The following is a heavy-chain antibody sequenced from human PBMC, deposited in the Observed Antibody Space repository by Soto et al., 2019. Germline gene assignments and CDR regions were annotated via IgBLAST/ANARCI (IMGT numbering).Heavy chain of an antibody. CDR2: IKSKTDGGTT. V-gene: IGHV3-15*01. CDR3: TTGYGDAPFDY. J-gene: IGHJ4*02. Sequence: GGSLRLSCAASGFTFSNAWMSWVRQAPGKGLEWVGHIKSKTDGGTTDYAAPVKGRFTISRDDSKNTLYLQMNSLKTEDTAVYYCTTGYGDAPFDYWGQGTLVTVSS. CDR1: GFTFSNAW. D-gene: IGHD4-17*01.